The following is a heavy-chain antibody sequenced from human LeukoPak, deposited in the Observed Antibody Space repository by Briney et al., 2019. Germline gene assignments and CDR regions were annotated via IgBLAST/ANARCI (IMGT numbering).Heavy chain of an antibody. CDR2: ISAYNGNT. D-gene: IGHD3-9*01. V-gene: IGHV1-18*01. J-gene: IGHJ6*02. CDR3: ARAYDILTGYYTYYYYGMDV. Sequence: GASVKVSCKASGYTFTSYGISWVRQAPGQGLEWMGWISAYNGNTNYAQKLQGRVTMTTDTSTSTAYMELRSLRSDDTAVYYCARAYDILTGYYTYYYYGMDVWGQGTTVTVSS. CDR1: GYTFTSYG.